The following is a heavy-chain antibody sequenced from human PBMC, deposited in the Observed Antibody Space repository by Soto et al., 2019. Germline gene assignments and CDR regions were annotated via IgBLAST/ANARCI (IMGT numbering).Heavy chain of an antibody. CDR2: IIPIFGTA. V-gene: IGHV1-69*01. Sequence: QVQLVQAGAEVKKPGSSLKVSCKASGCTFSSYAISWVRQAPGQGLEWLGGIIPIFGTANYAQTVQVRVTITADESTRTAYMELSSLRSEETAVYYCARAAQKPNYCSGGSGYGPRDLGQGTLGTVSS. D-gene: IGHD2-15*01. CDR3: ARAAQKPNYCSGGSGYGPRD. CDR1: GCTFSSYA. J-gene: IGHJ4*02.